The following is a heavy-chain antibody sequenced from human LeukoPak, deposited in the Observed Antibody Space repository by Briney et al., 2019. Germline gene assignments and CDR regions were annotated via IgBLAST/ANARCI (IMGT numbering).Heavy chain of an antibody. CDR2: INERGSET. CDR3: AKEYAICNFS. D-gene: IGHD3-9*01. Sequence: GGSLRLSCADSGFMFPNHWMTWVRQAPGKGLEWVANINERGSETYYADYVKSRFTISRDNIYKSLFRQLNSLTVEDTAMYSCAKEYAICNFSWGQRAMVTASS. J-gene: IGHJ4*02. V-gene: IGHV3-7*01. CDR1: GFMFPNHW.